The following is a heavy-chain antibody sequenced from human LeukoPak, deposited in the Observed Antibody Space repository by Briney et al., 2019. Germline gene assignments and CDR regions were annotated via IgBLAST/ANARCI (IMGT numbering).Heavy chain of an antibody. CDR1: GGSISSGGYY. Sequence: SETLSLTCTVSGGSISSGGYYWSWIRQHPGKGLEWIGYIYYSGSTYYNPSLKSRVTISVDTSKNQFSLKLSSVTAADTAVYYCARDRWDYVSRADFDYWGQGTLVTVSS. D-gene: IGHD4-17*01. V-gene: IGHV4-31*03. J-gene: IGHJ4*02. CDR2: IYYSGST. CDR3: ARDRWDYVSRADFDY.